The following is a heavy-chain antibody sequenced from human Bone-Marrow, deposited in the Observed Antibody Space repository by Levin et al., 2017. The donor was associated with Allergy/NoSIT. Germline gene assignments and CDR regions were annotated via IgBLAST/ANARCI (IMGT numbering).Heavy chain of an antibody. J-gene: IGHJ6*02. V-gene: IGHV1-3*01. Sequence: GGSLRLSCKASGSTFTNYAIHWVRQAPGQRFEWMGWISAGSGDTKYSQKFQGRVTFSSDTSATTASMELNNVRSEDTAVYYCARVILVPAALAALDVWGQGTTVTVSS. CDR2: ISAGSGDT. D-gene: IGHD2-2*01. CDR3: ARVILVPAALAALDV. CDR1: GSTFTNYA.